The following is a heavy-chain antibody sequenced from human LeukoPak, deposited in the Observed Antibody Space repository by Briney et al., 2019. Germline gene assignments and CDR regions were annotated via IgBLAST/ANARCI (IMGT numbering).Heavy chain of an antibody. D-gene: IGHD4-17*01. CDR3: ARGGYGDYGLWSY. V-gene: IGHV3-66*01. J-gene: IGHJ4*02. CDR2: IYSGVST. CDR1: GFTVSSNY. Sequence: GGSLRLSCAASGFTVSSNYMSWVRQAPGKGLEWVSVIYSGVSTYYADSVKGRFTISRDNSKNTLYLQMNSLRAEDTAVYYCARGGYGDYGLWSYWGQGTLVTVSS.